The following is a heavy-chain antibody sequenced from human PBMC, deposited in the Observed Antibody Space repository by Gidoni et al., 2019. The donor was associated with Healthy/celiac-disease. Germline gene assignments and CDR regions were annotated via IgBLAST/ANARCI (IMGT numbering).Heavy chain of an antibody. CDR3: AKDRRIAAPEAPDY. J-gene: IGHJ4*02. D-gene: IGHD6-6*01. CDR2: ISGSVGST. Sequence: EVQLLEYGGGLVQPGGSLRLSCAASGFTCSSYAMGWVRQAPGKGLEWFSAISGSVGSTYYAASVKGRFTISRDNSTNTLYLQMNSLRAEDTAVYYCAKDRRIAAPEAPDYWGQGTLVTVSS. CDR1: GFTCSSYA. V-gene: IGHV3-23*01.